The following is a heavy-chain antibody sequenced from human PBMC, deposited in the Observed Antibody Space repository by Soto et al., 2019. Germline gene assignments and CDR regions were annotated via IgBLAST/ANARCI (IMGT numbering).Heavy chain of an antibody. CDR1: GYSFTSYW. CDR2: IDPSDSYT. J-gene: IGHJ6*02. D-gene: IGHD2-15*01. Sequence: GESLKISCKGSGYSFTSYWISWVRQMPGKGLEWMGRIDPSDSYTNYSPSFQGHVTISADKSISTAYLQWSSLKASDTAMYYCEREGGQHFNYYYGMDVWGQGTTVTVSS. V-gene: IGHV5-10-1*01. CDR3: EREGGQHFNYYYGMDV.